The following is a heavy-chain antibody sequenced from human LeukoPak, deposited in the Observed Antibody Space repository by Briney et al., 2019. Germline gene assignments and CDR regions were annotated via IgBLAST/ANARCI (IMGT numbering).Heavy chain of an antibody. CDR1: GGSISSYY. CDR2: IYYSGST. CDR3: ARHRVGQLWRSYYFDY. V-gene: IGHV4-59*08. J-gene: IGHJ4*02. D-gene: IGHD5-18*01. Sequence: PSETLSLTCTVSGGSISSYYWSWIRQPPGKGLEWLGYIYYSGSTNYNPSLKSRVTISVDTSKNQFSLKLSSVTAADTAVYYCARHRVGQLWRSYYFDYWGQGTLVTVSS.